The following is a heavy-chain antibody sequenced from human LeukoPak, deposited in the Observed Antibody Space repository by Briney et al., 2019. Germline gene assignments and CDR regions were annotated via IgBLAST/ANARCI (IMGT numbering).Heavy chain of an antibody. V-gene: IGHV3-21*01. CDR2: ISSSSSYI. J-gene: IGHJ4*02. Sequence: GGSLRLSCAASGFTLSSYSMNWVRQAPGKGLEWVSSISSSSSYIYYADSVKGRFTISRDNAKNSLYLQMNSLRAEDTAVYYCARLSGYDSPSFDYWGQGTLVTVSS. CDR1: GFTLSSYS. D-gene: IGHD5-12*01. CDR3: ARLSGYDSPSFDY.